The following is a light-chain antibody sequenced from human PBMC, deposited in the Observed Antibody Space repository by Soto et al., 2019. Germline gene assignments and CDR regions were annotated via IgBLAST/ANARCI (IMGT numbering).Light chain of an antibody. V-gene: IGLV1-40*01. CDR2: ASS. CDR3: QSYDSTLSARYV. CDR1: SSNIGAGYD. J-gene: IGLJ1*01. Sequence: QSALAQPPSVSGAPGQRVTIPCTGSSSNIGAGYDVHWYQQSPGTAPKLLIYASSIRPSGVPDRISGSKSGTSASLAISGLQAEDEADYYCQSYDSTLSARYVFGTGTKLTVL.